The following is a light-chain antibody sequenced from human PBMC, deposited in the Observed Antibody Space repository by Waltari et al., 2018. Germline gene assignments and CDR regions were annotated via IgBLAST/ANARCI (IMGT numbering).Light chain of an antibody. CDR3: QQYFSTLTLT. V-gene: IGKV1-NL1*01. J-gene: IGKJ4*01. CDR1: QGISNS. CDR2: ASS. Sequence: DIQMTQSPSSLSASVGHRVPITCRASQGISNSLAWYQQKPGKAPKLLLYASSRLESGVPSRFSGSGSGTDYSLTISSLQPEDFATYYCQQYFSTLTLTFGGGTKVEIK.